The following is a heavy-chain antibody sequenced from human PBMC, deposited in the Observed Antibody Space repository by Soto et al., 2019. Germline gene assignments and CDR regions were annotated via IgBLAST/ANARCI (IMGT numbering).Heavy chain of an antibody. Sequence: QVQLQESGPGLVKPSETLSLTCTVSGGSISSYYWSWIRQPPGKGLEWIGYIYYSGSTNYNPSLTSRGTISVDTSMNHFSLKLSSVTAADTAVYYCARGSTGYSCSWYRYWGQGTLVTVSS. CDR1: GGSISSYY. D-gene: IGHD6-13*01. CDR2: IYYSGST. V-gene: IGHV4-59*08. CDR3: ARGSTGYSCSWYRY. J-gene: IGHJ4*02.